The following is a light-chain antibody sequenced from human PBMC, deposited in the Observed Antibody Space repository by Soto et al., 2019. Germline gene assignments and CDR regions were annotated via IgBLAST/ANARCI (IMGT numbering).Light chain of an antibody. CDR3: SSYTSSTNYV. Sequence: QSALTQPASVSGSPGQSITISCTGTGSDIGGYNHVSWYQHHPGKAPKLIIYEVTNRPSGVSNRFSGSKSGNTASLTISGLQAEDEADYYCSSYTSSTNYVFATVTKLTVL. CDR1: GSDIGGYNH. J-gene: IGLJ1*01. CDR2: EVT. V-gene: IGLV2-14*01.